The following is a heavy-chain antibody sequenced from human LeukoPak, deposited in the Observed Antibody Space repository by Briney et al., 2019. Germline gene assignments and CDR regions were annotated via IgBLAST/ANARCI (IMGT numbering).Heavy chain of an antibody. D-gene: IGHD3-10*01. CDR3: ARSPLWFGELNRYFDY. CDR2: ISAYNGNT. Sequence: ASVKVSCKASGYTFTSYGISWVRQAPGQGLEWMGWISAYNGNTNYAQKLQGRVTMTTDTSTSTAYMELRSLRSDDTAVYYCARSPLWFGELNRYFDYWGQGTLVTVSS. J-gene: IGHJ4*02. V-gene: IGHV1-18*01. CDR1: GYTFTSYG.